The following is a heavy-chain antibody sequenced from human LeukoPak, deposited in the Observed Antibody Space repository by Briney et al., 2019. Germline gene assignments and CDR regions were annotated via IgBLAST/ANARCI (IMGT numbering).Heavy chain of an antibody. Sequence: PGGSLRLSCAASGFTFSDYYISWIRQAPGKGLEWVSYISGSGSTIYYADSVKGRFTISRDNAKNSLYLQMNSPRAEDTAVYYCARRQWLAYFDHWGQGSLVTVSS. D-gene: IGHD6-19*01. CDR2: ISGSGSTI. J-gene: IGHJ4*02. CDR1: GFTFSDYY. V-gene: IGHV3-11*01. CDR3: ARRQWLAYFDH.